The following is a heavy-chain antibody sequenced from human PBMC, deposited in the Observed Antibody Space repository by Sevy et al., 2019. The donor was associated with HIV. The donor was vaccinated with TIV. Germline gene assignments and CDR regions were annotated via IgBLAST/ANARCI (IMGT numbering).Heavy chain of an antibody. CDR2: ISSNGSSI. D-gene: IGHD2-8*01. CDR1: RFTFSSYD. CDR3: TRNGGAFDNGFDP. Sequence: GGSLRLSCTASRFTFSSYDMNWVRQAPGKGLEWVSKISSNGSSIYYSDSVKGRFTISRDNAKNSLNLQMNSLRAEDTAVYYCTRNGGAFDNGFDPWGQGTLVTVSS. J-gene: IGHJ5*02. V-gene: IGHV3-48*03.